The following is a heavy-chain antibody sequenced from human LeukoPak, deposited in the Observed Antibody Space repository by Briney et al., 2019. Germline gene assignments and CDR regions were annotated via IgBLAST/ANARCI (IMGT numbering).Heavy chain of an antibody. Sequence: SETLSLTCTVSGGSISSYYWSWIRQPAGKGLEWIGRIYTSGSTNYNPSLKSRVTMSVDTPKNQFSLKLSSVTAADTAVYYCARDSVYSGYDHFDYWGQGTLVTVSS. CDR2: IYTSGST. CDR3: ARDSVYSGYDHFDY. J-gene: IGHJ4*02. V-gene: IGHV4-4*07. CDR1: GGSISSYY. D-gene: IGHD5-12*01.